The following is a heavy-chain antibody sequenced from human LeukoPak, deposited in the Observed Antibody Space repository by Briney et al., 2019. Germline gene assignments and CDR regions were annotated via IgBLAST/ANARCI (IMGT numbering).Heavy chain of an antibody. V-gene: IGHV3-23*01. CDR3: AKAYYDSSGWSDAFDI. D-gene: IGHD3-22*01. Sequence: GGSLRLSCAASDFTFTTYAMSWVRQAPGKGLEWVSTISGGGDATYYADSMKGRFTISRDNSKNTLYLQMNSLRAEDTAVYYCAKAYYDSSGWSDAFDIWGQGTMVTVSS. CDR1: DFTFTTYA. CDR2: ISGGGDAT. J-gene: IGHJ3*02.